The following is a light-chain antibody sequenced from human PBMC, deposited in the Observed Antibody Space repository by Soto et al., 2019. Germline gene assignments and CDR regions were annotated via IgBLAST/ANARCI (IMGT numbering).Light chain of an antibody. CDR1: QSISSN. CDR3: QQYESSPIT. CDR2: GTS. V-gene: IGKV3D-15*01. Sequence: EIVMTQSPATLSVSPGERATLSCRASQSISSNLAWYQQKPGQAPRLLIYGTSIRATGIPDRFSGSGSETDFTLTVNRLEPEDFAVYYCQQYESSPITFGQGTRLEI. J-gene: IGKJ5*01.